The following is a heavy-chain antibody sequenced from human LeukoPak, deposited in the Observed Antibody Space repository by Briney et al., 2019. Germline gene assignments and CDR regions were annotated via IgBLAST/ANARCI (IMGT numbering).Heavy chain of an antibody. Sequence: SETLSLTCTVSGGSISTYYWSWIRQPVGKGLEWIGHIKTSGSTHYNPSLRSRITMSVDTSKNQFSLNLSSVTAADTAVYYCAKVAKYYYGSETYFFFEDWGQGTLVTVSA. J-gene: IGHJ4*02. D-gene: IGHD3-10*01. CDR1: GGSISTYY. CDR2: IKTSGST. CDR3: AKVAKYYYGSETYFFFED. V-gene: IGHV4-4*07.